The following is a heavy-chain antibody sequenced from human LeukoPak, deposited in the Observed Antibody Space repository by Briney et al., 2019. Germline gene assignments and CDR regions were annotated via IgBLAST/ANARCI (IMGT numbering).Heavy chain of an antibody. CDR2: IIPIFGTA. CDR3: ADCSSTSCCYYYYMDV. V-gene: IGHV1-69*05. CDR1: GGTFSSYA. D-gene: IGHD2-2*01. Sequence: ASVKVSCKASGGTFSSYAISWVRQAPGQGLEWMGRIIPIFGTANYAQKFQGRVTITTDESTSTAYMELSSLRSEDTAVYYCADCSSTSCCYYYYMDVWGKGTTVTVSS. J-gene: IGHJ6*03.